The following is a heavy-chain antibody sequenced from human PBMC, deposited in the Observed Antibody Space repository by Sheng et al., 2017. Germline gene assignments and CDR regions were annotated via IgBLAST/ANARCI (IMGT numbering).Heavy chain of an antibody. CDR2: IYSGGST. CDR1: GFTVSSNY. CDR3: ARSYDFWSGYDY. D-gene: IGHD3-3*01. J-gene: IGHJ4*02. V-gene: IGHV3-53*01. Sequence: SCAASGFTVSSNYMSWVRQAPGKGLEWVSVIYSGGSTYYADSVKGRFTISRDNSKNTLYLQMNSLRAEDTAVYYCARSYDFWSGYDYWGQGTLVTVSS.